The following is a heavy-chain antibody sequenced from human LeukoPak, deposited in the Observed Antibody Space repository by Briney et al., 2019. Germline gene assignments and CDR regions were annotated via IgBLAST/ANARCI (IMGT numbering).Heavy chain of an antibody. CDR2: INPNSGGA. CDR3: ARINYDAFDI. J-gene: IGHJ3*02. CDR1: GYTFTGYY. Sequence: ASVKVSCKASGYTFTGYYMHWIRQAPGQGLEWAGWINPNSGGADYGQKFQGRVTMTRDTSISTAYMEVSRLRYDDTAIYYCARINYDAFDIWGQGTMVTVSS. V-gene: IGHV1-2*02. D-gene: IGHD5-24*01.